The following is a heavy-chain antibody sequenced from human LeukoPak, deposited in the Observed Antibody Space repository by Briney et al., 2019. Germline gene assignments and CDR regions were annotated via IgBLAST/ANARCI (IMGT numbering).Heavy chain of an antibody. CDR1: GGSISGYY. Sequence: PSETLSLTCTVSGGSISGYYWSWIRQPAGKGLEWIGRIYTSGTKSNPSLQSRVTMSVDTSKNQFSLKLSSVTAADTAVYFCARTRDSRSYYFDYWGQGTLVTVSS. J-gene: IGHJ4*02. CDR3: ARTRDSRSYYFDY. V-gene: IGHV4-4*07. D-gene: IGHD2-15*01. CDR2: IYTSGT.